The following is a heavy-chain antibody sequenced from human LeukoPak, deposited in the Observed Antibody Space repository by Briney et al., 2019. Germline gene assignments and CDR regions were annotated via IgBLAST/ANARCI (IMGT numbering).Heavy chain of an antibody. Sequence: GGSLRLSCAASGFTFSNYAMSWVRQAPGKGLEWVSAISGSGGSTYYADSVKGRFTISRDNSKNTLYLQMNSLRAEDTAVYYCARTYGSGSYYGAFDIWGQGTMVTVSS. CDR2: ISGSGGST. CDR1: GFTFSNYA. J-gene: IGHJ3*02. D-gene: IGHD3-10*01. CDR3: ARTYGSGSYYGAFDI. V-gene: IGHV3-23*01.